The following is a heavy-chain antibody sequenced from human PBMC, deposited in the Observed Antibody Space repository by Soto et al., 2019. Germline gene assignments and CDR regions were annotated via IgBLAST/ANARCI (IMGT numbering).Heavy chain of an antibody. D-gene: IGHD4-4*01. CDR3: ARVPTFYRPYYYYMDV. V-gene: IGHV4-34*01. Sequence: SETLFLTCAVYGGSFSGYYWSWIRQPPGKGLEWIGEINHSGSTNYNPSLKSRVTISVDTSKNQFSLKLSSVTAADTAVYYCARVPTFYRPYYYYMDVWGKGTTVTVSS. CDR1: GGSFSGYY. CDR2: INHSGST. J-gene: IGHJ6*03.